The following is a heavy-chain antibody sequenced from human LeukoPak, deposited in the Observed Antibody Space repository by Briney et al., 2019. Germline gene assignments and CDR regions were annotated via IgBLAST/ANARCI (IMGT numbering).Heavy chain of an antibody. D-gene: IGHD3-3*01. CDR1: GFTFSSYA. V-gene: IGHV3-23*01. J-gene: IGHJ6*03. CDR2: ISGSGGST. CDR3: AKEPSRGNYDFWSGYDYYYYMDV. Sequence: GGSLRLSCAASGFTFSSYAMSWVRQAPGKGLEWVSAISGSGGSTYYADSVKGRFIISRDNSKNTLYLQMNSLRAEDTAVYYCAKEPSRGNYDFWSGYDYYYYMDVWGKGTTVTVSS.